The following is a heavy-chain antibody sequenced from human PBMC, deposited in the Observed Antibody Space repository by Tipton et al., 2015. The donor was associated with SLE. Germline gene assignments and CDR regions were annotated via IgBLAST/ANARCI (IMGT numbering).Heavy chain of an antibody. Sequence: TLSLTCTVSGGSISSSSYYWGWIRQPPGKGLEWIGSIYHSGSTNYNPSLKSRVTISVDTSKNQFSLKLSSVTAADTAVYYCARGRLGELSFSYYYYYMDVWGKGTTVTVSS. J-gene: IGHJ6*03. D-gene: IGHD3-16*02. CDR3: ARGRLGELSFSYYYYYMDV. CDR1: GGSISSSSYY. CDR2: IYHSGST. V-gene: IGHV4-39*07.